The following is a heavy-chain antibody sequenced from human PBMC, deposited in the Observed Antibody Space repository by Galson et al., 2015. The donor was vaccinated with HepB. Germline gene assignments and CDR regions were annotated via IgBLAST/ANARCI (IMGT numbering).Heavy chain of an antibody. V-gene: IGHV3-21*01. CDR2: ISSSSSYI. D-gene: IGHD2-2*01. J-gene: IGHJ6*02. CDR3: AKDKLSCSSTSCYENGMDA. CDR1: GFTFSSYS. Sequence: SLRLSCAASGFTFSSYSMNWVRQAPGKGLEWVSSISSSSSYIYYADSVKGRFTISRDNAKNSLYLQMNSLRAEDTAVYYCAKDKLSCSSTSCYENGMDAWGQGTTVTV.